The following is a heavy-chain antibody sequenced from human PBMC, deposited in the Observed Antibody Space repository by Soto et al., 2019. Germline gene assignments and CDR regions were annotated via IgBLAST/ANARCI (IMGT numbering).Heavy chain of an antibody. J-gene: IGHJ4*02. CDR1: GGSFSGYY. V-gene: IGHV4-34*01. CDR3: ARDYGGKASFDY. Sequence: SETLSLTCAVYGGSFSGYYWSWIRQPPGKGLEWIGEINHSGSTNYNPSLKSRVTISVDTSKNQFSLKLSSVTAADTAVYYCARDYGGKASFDYWGQGTLVTVSS. CDR2: INHSGST. D-gene: IGHD4-17*01.